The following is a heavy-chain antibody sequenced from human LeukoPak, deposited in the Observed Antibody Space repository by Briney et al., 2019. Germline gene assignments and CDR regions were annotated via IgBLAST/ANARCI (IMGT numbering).Heavy chain of an antibody. CDR3: AKDPSGKWHFDL. J-gene: IGHJ2*01. CDR1: GFTFSDRV. V-gene: IGHV3-30*18. CDR2: ISYVEDIK. D-gene: IGHD3-10*01. Sequence: GGSLRLSCAASGFTFSDRVFHWVRQAPGKGLEWVAVISYVEDIKYYADSVKGRFTISRDNSKNTLFLQMNSLRPEDTATYFCAKDPSGKWHFDLWGRGTLVTVSS.